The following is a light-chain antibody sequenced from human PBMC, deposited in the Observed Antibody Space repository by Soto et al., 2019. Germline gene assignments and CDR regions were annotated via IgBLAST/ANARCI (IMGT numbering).Light chain of an antibody. CDR3: QQYNNWPPT. Sequence: EIVMTQSPATLPVSPGERATLSCRASQSVSSNLAWYQQKPGQAPRLLIYGASTRATAIPARFSGSGSGTEFTLTISSLQSEDFAVYYCQQYNNWPPTFGQGTKVEIK. V-gene: IGKV3-15*01. CDR1: QSVSSN. J-gene: IGKJ1*01. CDR2: GAS.